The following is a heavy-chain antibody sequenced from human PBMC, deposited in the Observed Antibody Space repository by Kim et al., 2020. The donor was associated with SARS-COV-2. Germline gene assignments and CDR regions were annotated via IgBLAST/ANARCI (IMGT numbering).Heavy chain of an antibody. CDR1: GHIFTRDS. Sequence: ASVKVSCKTSGHIFTRDSIHWVRQAPGQGLEWMGGIDCGNGNTIYSQKFQGRVTFTTDTSASTAYMELNFLRSEDSAVYYCLGGFYFDYWGQGTLVTVSS. J-gene: IGHJ4*02. CDR2: IDCGNGNT. V-gene: IGHV1-3*01. D-gene: IGHD3-16*01. CDR3: LGGFYFDY.